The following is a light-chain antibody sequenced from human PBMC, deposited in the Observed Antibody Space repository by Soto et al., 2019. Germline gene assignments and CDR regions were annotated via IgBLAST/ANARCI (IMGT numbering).Light chain of an antibody. J-gene: IGLJ1*01. CDR2: EVS. V-gene: IGLV2-14*01. Sequence: QSVLAQPSSVSGSPGQSITISCTVTSTDVGGYNYVSWYQHHPGKGPKLIIYEVSNRPSGVSDRFSGSKSGNKASLIISNLKAEDESDYYCGSYTSTDTPFVFGTGTKVTVL. CDR3: GSYTSTDTPFV. CDR1: STDVGGYNY.